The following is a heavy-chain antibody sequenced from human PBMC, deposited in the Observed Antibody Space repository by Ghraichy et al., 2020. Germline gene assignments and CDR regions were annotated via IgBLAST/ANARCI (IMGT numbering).Heavy chain of an antibody. CDR3: ATLRSGFPLIDY. Sequence: SETLSLTCTVSGGSVSSGTYYWNWNRQPTGKGLNWIGNISYSASTNPTPSLQSSVTISLATTKNQFSLKLMSVTAADMDYYYCATLRSGFPLIDYWGHGTLVTVSS. D-gene: IGHD3-3*01. J-gene: IGHJ4*01. V-gene: IGHV4-61*01. CDR1: GGSVSSGTYY. CDR2: ISYSAST.